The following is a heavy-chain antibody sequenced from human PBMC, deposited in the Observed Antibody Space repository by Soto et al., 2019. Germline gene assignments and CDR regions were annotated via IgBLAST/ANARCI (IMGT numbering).Heavy chain of an antibody. D-gene: IGHD3-22*01. CDR1: GFTFSSYG. Sequence: GGSLRLSCAASGFTFSSYGMHWVRQAPGKGLEWVAVIWYGGSNKYYADSVKGRFTISRDNSKNTLYLQMNSLRAEDTAVYYCARDHYYYYSSYYGMDVWGQGTTVTVSS. CDR2: IWYGGSNK. CDR3: ARDHYYYYSSYYGMDV. J-gene: IGHJ6*02. V-gene: IGHV3-33*01.